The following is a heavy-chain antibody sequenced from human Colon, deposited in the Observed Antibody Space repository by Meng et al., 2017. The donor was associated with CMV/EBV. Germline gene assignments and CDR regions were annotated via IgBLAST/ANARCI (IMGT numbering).Heavy chain of an antibody. CDR2: IHYSGRT. V-gene: IGHV4-59*01. CDR1: CGSISSYY. D-gene: IGHD5-24*01. Sequence: SETLSLTCTVSCGSISSYYWSWMRQPPEKGLEWIGFIHYSGRTSYNSSLQSRVTISVDTSNNQFSLRLNSVTAADTAVYVCARYMKATATTSTGGMDVWGQGTTVTVSS. CDR3: ARYMKATATTSTGGMDV. J-gene: IGHJ6*02.